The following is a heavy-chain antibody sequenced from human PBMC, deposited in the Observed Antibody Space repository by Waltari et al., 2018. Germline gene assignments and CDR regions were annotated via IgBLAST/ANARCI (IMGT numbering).Heavy chain of an antibody. Sequence: EVQLVESGGGLVQPGGSLRLSCAASGFTFGSYWMSWVRQAPGKGLGWVANIQEDGGGKNYVDSVKGRFTISRDNAKNSLYLQMNSLRAEDTAVYFCARDNSSSWYFFDYWGQGTVVTVSS. CDR2: IQEDGGGK. V-gene: IGHV3-7*01. CDR1: GFTFGSYW. J-gene: IGHJ4*02. CDR3: ARDNSSSWYFFDY. D-gene: IGHD6-13*01.